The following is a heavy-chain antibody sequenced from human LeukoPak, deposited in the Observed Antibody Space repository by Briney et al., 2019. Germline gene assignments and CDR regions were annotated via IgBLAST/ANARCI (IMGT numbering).Heavy chain of an antibody. V-gene: IGHV4-4*07. CDR3: ARDGQLWTPYYYYGMDV. D-gene: IGHD5-18*01. J-gene: IGHJ6*02. CDR2: IYTSGST. Sequence: SETLSLTCTVSGGSISSYYWSWIRQPAGKGLEWIGRIYTSGSTNYNPSLKSRVTMSVDTSKNQFSLKLSSVTAADTAVYYCARDGQLWTPYYYYGMDVWDQGTTVTVSS. CDR1: GGSISSYY.